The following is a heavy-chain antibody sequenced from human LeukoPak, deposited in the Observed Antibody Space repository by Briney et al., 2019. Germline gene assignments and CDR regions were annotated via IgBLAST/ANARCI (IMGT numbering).Heavy chain of an antibody. CDR1: GFTFSSYA. J-gene: IGHJ4*02. CDR3: AKGAHGTVTTGGYYFDY. V-gene: IGHV3-23*01. Sequence: GGSLRLSCAASGFTFSSYAMSWVRQAPGKGLEWVSAISGSGGSTYYADSVKGRFTISRDNSKNTLYLQMNSLRAEDTAVYYCAKGAHGTVTTGGYYFDYWGQGTLVTVSS. D-gene: IGHD4-11*01. CDR2: ISGSGGST.